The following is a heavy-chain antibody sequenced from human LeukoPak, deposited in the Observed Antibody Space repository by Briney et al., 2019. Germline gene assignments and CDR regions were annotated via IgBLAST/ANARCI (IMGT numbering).Heavy chain of an antibody. V-gene: IGHV3-53*01. Sequence: PGGSLRLSCAASGFTVSSNYMSWVRQAPGKGLEWVSVIYSGGSTYYADSVKGRFTISRDNSKNTLSLQMNSLRAEDMAVYYCARESPNRGTGGPFDYWGQGTLVTVSS. D-gene: IGHD1-1*01. J-gene: IGHJ4*02. CDR3: ARESPNRGTGGPFDY. CDR1: GFTVSSNY. CDR2: IYSGGST.